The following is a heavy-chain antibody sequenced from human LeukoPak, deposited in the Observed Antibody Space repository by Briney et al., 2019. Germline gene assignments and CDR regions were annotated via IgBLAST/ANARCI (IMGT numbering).Heavy chain of an antibody. CDR1: GFIFSHYT. Sequence: GGSLRLSCAASGFIFSHYTMAWVRQAPGKGLEWVSSINGSGDATKYADFVMGRFTISRDNSKNTVSLQMNSLRAEDTAVYYCAKSDCGSDGCKLLNYWGQGTLVMASS. V-gene: IGHV3-23*01. CDR3: AKSDCGSDGCKLLNY. J-gene: IGHJ4*02. CDR2: INGSGDAT. D-gene: IGHD2-21*01.